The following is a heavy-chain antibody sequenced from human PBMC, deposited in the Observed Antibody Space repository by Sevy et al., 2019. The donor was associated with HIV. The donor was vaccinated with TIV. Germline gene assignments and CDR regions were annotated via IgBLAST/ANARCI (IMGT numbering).Heavy chain of an antibody. Sequence: ASVKVSCKASGYTFTGYYIHWVRQAPGLGLEWMGWISPNSGGTNYEQKFQGRVTMTRDTSISTAYMELSRLKSNDTAVYYCTRGPSGFSGSDLAYWGQGTLVTVSS. V-gene: IGHV1-2*02. CDR2: ISPNSGGT. CDR3: TRGPSGFSGSDLAY. J-gene: IGHJ4*02. CDR1: GYTFTGYY. D-gene: IGHD3-22*01.